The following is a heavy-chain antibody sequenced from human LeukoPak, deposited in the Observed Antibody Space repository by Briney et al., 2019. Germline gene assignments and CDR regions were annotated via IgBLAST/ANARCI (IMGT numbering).Heavy chain of an antibody. J-gene: IGHJ3*02. CDR1: GFTVSSNY. Sequence: GGSLRLSCAASGFTVSSNYMSWVRQAPGKGLEWVSVIYSGGSTYYADSVKGRFTISRDNSKNTLHLQMNSLRAEDTAVYYCARGYSYAPSWDAFDIWGQGTMVTVSS. CDR2: IYSGGST. V-gene: IGHV3-53*01. CDR3: ARGYSYAPSWDAFDI. D-gene: IGHD5-18*01.